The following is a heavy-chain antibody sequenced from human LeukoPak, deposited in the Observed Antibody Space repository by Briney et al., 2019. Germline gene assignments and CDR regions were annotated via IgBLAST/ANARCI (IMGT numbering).Heavy chain of an antibody. V-gene: IGHV4-30-4*08. CDR2: IYYSGST. CDR3: ARARIAVAGHDY. D-gene: IGHD6-19*01. CDR1: GGSISSGDYY. J-gene: IGHJ4*02. Sequence: PSETLSLTCTVSGGSISSGDYYWSWIRQPPGKGLEWIGYIYYSGSTYYNPSLKSRVTISVDTSKNQFSLKLSSVTAADTAVYYCARARIAVAGHDYWGQGTLVTVSS.